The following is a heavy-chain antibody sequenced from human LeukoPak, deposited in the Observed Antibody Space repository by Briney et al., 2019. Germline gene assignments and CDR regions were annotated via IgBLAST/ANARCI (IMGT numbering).Heavy chain of an antibody. D-gene: IGHD6-19*01. Sequence: GGSLRLSCVASGFTFTTSWMHWVRQAPGKGLVWVSRINTDGTTTNYADSVKGRFTISRDNAKNTLYLQMNSLRDEDTAVYYCARQHSVIAVAVEPWGQGTLVTVSS. CDR2: INTDGTTT. CDR3: ARQHSVIAVAVEP. CDR1: GFTFTTSW. J-gene: IGHJ5*02. V-gene: IGHV3-74*01.